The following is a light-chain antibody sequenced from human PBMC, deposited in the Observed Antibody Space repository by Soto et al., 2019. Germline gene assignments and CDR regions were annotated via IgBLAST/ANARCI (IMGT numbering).Light chain of an antibody. CDR1: RSFASSY. Sequence: DMVLTQSPGALSFSPGERATLSCRASRSFASSYLGWYQQKPGQAPRLLLYAASKRATGIPDRFSGSGSGTDFTLTINRLEPEDSAVYYCQQYGSSPPYTFGQGTK. V-gene: IGKV3-20*01. CDR3: QQYGSSPPYT. J-gene: IGKJ2*01. CDR2: AAS.